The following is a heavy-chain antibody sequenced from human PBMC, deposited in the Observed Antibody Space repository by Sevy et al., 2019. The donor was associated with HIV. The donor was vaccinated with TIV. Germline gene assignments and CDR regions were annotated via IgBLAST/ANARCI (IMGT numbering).Heavy chain of an antibody. J-gene: IGHJ4*02. V-gene: IGHV1-24*01. CDR1: GYTLTQVS. CDR2: FDPEDGET. Sequence: ASVKVSCKVSGYTLTQVSMHWVRQAPGEGREWMGSFDPEDGETIYAQKLQGRVTMTEDTSTDTAYMELNSLRTEDTAVYFCVTTKDYYDSSGCPFDYWGQGTLVTVSS. CDR3: VTTKDYYDSSGCPFDY. D-gene: IGHD3-22*01.